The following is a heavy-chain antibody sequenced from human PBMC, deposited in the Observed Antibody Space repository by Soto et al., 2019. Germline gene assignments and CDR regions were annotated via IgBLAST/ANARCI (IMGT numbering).Heavy chain of an antibody. Sequence: GGSLRLSCAASGFTFSSYAMSWVRQAPGKGLEWVSAISGNGGSTYYADSVKGRFTISRDNSKNTLYLQMNSLRAEDTAVYYCAKDAFSLRVYYYYYYMDVWGKGTTVTVSS. J-gene: IGHJ6*03. CDR3: AKDAFSLRVYYYYYYMDV. CDR2: ISGNGGST. CDR1: GFTFSSYA. V-gene: IGHV3-23*01. D-gene: IGHD3-16*01.